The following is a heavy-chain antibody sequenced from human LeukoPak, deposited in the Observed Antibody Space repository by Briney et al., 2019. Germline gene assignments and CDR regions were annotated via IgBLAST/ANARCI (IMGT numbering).Heavy chain of an antibody. D-gene: IGHD6-13*01. CDR2: INAGNENT. CDR1: GHTFTSYI. V-gene: IGHV1-3*01. J-gene: IGHJ5*02. CDR3: ARESVSLWYKSSGGDRLDP. Sequence: GASVKVSCKASGHTFTSYIIHWVHQAPGQRLEWMGWINAGNENTKYSQKFQGRVTITRDTSANTVYMELSSLRSEDTAVYYCARESVSLWYKSSGGDRLDPWGQGTLVTVSS.